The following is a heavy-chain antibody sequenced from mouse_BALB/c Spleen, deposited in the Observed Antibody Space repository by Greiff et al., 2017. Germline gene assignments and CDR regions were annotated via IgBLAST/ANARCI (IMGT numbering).Heavy chain of an antibody. CDR1: GDSITSGY. Sequence: EVKLQESGPSLVKPSQTLSLTCSVTGDSITSGYWNWIRKFPGNKLEYMGYISYSGSTYYNPSLKSRISITRDTSKNQYYLQLNSVTTEDTATYYCERYKGSTFWMDYWGQGTSVTVSS. CDR3: ERYKGSTFWMDY. D-gene: IGHD2-1*01. J-gene: IGHJ4*01. V-gene: IGHV3-8*02. CDR2: ISYSGST.